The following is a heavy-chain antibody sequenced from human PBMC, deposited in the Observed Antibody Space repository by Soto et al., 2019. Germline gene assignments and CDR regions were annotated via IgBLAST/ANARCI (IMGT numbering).Heavy chain of an antibody. Sequence: PGGSLRLSCAASGFTFSGSAMHWVRQASGKGLEWVGRIRSKANSYATAYAASVKGRFTISRDDSKNTAYLQMNSLKTEDTAVYYCTRRDSSGWYRGGWYYYGMDVWGQGTTVTSP. J-gene: IGHJ6*02. V-gene: IGHV3-73*01. CDR2: IRSKANSYAT. CDR3: TRRDSSGWYRGGWYYYGMDV. D-gene: IGHD6-19*01. CDR1: GFTFSGSA.